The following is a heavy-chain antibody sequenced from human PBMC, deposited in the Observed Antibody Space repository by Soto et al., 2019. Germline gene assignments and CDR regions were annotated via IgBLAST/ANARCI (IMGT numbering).Heavy chain of an antibody. CDR1: GGSISSGGYS. Sequence: LSLTCAVSGGSISSGGYSWSWIRQPPGKGLEWIGYIYHSGSTYYNPSLKSRVTISVDRSKNQFSLKLSSVTAADTAVYYCAREVLSYCSGGSCYSGWFDPWGQGTLVTVSS. D-gene: IGHD2-15*01. J-gene: IGHJ5*02. V-gene: IGHV4-30-2*01. CDR2: IYHSGST. CDR3: AREVLSYCSGGSCYSGWFDP.